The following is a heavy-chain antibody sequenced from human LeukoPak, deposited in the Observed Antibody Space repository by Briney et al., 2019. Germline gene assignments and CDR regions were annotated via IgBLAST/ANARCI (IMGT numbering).Heavy chain of an antibody. V-gene: IGHV3-53*01. Sequence: PGGSLRLSCAASGFTVSSNYMSWVRQAPGKGLEWVSVIYSGGSTYYADSVKGRFTISRDNSKNTLYLQMNSLRAEDTAVYYCARGTPTYYYYYYMDVWGKGTTVTVSS. J-gene: IGHJ6*03. CDR2: IYSGGST. CDR3: ARGTPTYYYYYYMDV. CDR1: GFTVSSNY.